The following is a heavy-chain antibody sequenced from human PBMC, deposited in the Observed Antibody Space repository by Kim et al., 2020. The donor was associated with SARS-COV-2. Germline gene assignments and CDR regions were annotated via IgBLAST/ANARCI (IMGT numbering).Heavy chain of an antibody. CDR2: ISYDGSNK. J-gene: IGHJ4*01. V-gene: IGHV3-30*04. Sequence: GGSLRLSCAASGFTFSSYAMHWVRQAPGKGLQWVAVISYDGSNKYYADSVKGRFTISRDNSKNTLYLQMNSLRAEDTAVYYCARGSWDIVLMVYAQTDY. D-gene: IGHD2-8*01. CDR3: ARGSWDIVLMVYAQTDY. CDR1: GFTFSSYA.